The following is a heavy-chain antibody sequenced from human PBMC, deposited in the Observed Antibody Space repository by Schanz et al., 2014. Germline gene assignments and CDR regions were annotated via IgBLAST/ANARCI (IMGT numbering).Heavy chain of an antibody. CDR1: GFTFSIYG. Sequence: EVQLLESGGTVVQPGGSLRLSCAASGFTFSIYGMSWVRQAPGKGLEWVSGIGGSGDSTHYADSVKGRFIISRDNSKNTLYLQVNSLRAEDTAVYYCAKHVRSLTGNDYWGQGTLVTVSS. D-gene: IGHD3-9*01. CDR3: AKHVRSLTGNDY. CDR2: IGGSGDST. V-gene: IGHV3-23*01. J-gene: IGHJ4*02.